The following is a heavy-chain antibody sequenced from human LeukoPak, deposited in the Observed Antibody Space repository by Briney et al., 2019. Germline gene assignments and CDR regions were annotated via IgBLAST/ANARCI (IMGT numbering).Heavy chain of an antibody. CDR2: IYYSGST. CDR1: GGSISSCY. Sequence: SETLSLTCTVSGGSISSCYWSWIRQPPGKGLEWIGYIYYSGSTNYNPSLKSRVTISVDTSKNQFSLKLSSVTAADTAVYYWARGGLAAAVNWFDPWGQGTLVTVSS. J-gene: IGHJ5*02. D-gene: IGHD6-13*01. V-gene: IGHV4-59*01. CDR3: ARGGLAAAVNWFDP.